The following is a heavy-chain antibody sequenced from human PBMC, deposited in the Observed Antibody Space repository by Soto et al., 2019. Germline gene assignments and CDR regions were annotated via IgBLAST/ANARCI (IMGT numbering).Heavy chain of an antibody. J-gene: IGHJ4*02. CDR2: ISGSGGST. D-gene: IGHD2-2*01. Sequence: GGSLILSCAASGFTFSSYAMSWVRQAPGKGLEWVSAISGSGGSTYYADSVKGRFTISRDNSKNTLYLQMNSLRAEDTAVYYCAKDWLSQLVPAAIYFDYWGQGTLVTVSS. CDR1: GFTFSSYA. CDR3: AKDWLSQLVPAAIYFDY. V-gene: IGHV3-23*01.